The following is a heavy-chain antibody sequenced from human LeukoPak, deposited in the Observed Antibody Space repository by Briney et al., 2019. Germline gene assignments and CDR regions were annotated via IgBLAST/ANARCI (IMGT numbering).Heavy chain of an antibody. Sequence: GGSLRLSCAASGFTFSSFAMDWVRQAPGKGLEWVSAISGSGVNTYYADSVRGLFTISRDNSKTTLFLQMNSLRAEDTAVYYCAKDLHDYGNYVGWFDSWGQGTLVTVSS. CDR1: GFTFSSFA. V-gene: IGHV3-23*01. CDR3: AKDLHDYGNYVGWFDS. D-gene: IGHD4-11*01. CDR2: ISGSGVNT. J-gene: IGHJ5*01.